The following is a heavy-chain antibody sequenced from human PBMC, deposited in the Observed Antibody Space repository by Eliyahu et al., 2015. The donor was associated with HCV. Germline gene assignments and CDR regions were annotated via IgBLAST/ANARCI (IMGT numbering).Heavy chain of an antibody. CDR3: ARGGAGAIDY. CDR1: GFTFSSHW. J-gene: IGHJ4*02. Sequence: EVQLVESGGRLVQPGGSLRLSCAASGFTFSSHWMHWVRQAPGKGLEWVSCALLEGETTTYANSVKGRFTVSRDNAKSTLYLQMTSLRAEDTAVYYCARGGAGAIDYWGQGTLVTVSS. D-gene: IGHD1-26*01. CDR2: ALLEGETT. V-gene: IGHV3-74*03.